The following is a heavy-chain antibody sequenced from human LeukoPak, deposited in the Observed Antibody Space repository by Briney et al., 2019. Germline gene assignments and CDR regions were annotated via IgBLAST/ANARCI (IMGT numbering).Heavy chain of an antibody. J-gene: IGHJ2*01. V-gene: IGHV6-1*01. CDR3: ARGEAARPVGAWYFDL. D-gene: IGHD6-6*01. CDR2: TYYRSKWYN. CDR1: GDSVSSNSAA. Sequence: SQTLSLTCAISGDSVSSNSAAWNWIRQSPSRGLEWLGRTYYRSKWYNDYAVSVKSRITINPDTSKNQFSLQLNSVTPEDTAVYYCARGEAARPVGAWYFDLWGRGTLVTVSS.